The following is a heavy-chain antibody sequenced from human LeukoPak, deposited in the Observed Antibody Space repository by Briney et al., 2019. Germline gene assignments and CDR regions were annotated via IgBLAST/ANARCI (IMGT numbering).Heavy chain of an antibody. D-gene: IGHD2-21*02. CDR1: GYTFTGYY. CDR3: ARAKLDDCGGVCDQYFQH. J-gene: IGHJ1*01. V-gene: IGHV1-2*02. Sequence: ASVKVSCKASGYTFTGYYMHWVRQAPGQGLEWMGWINPNSGGTNFAQKFQGRVTLTRDTSINTAYMELSSLRSDDTAVYYCARAKLDDCGGVCDQYFQHWGQGTLVTVSS. CDR2: INPNSGGT.